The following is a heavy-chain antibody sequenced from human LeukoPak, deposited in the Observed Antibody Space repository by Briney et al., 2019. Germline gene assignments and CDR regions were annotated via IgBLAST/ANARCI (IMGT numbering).Heavy chain of an antibody. V-gene: IGHV3-64D*09. D-gene: IGHD6-19*01. CDR2: INSNGDIT. CDR1: GFPFSSFA. Sequence: SGGSLRLSCSASGFPFSSFAMHWARQAPGKGLEYVSAINSNGDITDYADSVKGRFTISRDSYKNTLYLHMSSLRAEDTAVYYCVKSPHASSSYFDYWGQGTLVTVSS. J-gene: IGHJ4*02. CDR3: VKSPHASSSYFDY.